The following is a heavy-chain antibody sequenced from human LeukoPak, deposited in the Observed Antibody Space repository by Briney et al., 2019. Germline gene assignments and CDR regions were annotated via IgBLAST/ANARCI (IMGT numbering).Heavy chain of an antibody. Sequence: HPGGSLRLSCAASGFTFTTYWMSWVRQAPGKGLEWVSYISSSSSTIYYADSVKGRFTISRDNAKNSLYLQMNSLRAEDTAVYYCAREQPTRWFDPWGQGTLVTVSS. V-gene: IGHV3-48*01. CDR2: ISSSSSTI. CDR1: GFTFTTYW. D-gene: IGHD1-14*01. J-gene: IGHJ5*02. CDR3: AREQPTRWFDP.